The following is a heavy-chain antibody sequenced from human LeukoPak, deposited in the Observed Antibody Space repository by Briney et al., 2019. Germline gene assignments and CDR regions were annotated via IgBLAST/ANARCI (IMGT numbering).Heavy chain of an antibody. Sequence: ASVKVSCKASGYTFTGYYMHWVRQALGQGLEWMGWINPNSGGTNYAQKFQGWVTMTRDTSNSTAYMELSRLRSDDTAVYYCAREKSPIEGPFDYWGQGTLVTVSS. CDR2: INPNSGGT. J-gene: IGHJ4*02. D-gene: IGHD5-24*01. CDR1: GYTFTGYY. CDR3: AREKSPIEGPFDY. V-gene: IGHV1-2*04.